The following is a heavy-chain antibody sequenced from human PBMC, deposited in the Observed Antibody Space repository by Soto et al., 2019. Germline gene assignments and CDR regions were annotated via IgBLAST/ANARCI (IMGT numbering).Heavy chain of an antibody. CDR2: ISGGGDTT. CDR1: GFTFNNYA. D-gene: IGHD3-10*01. J-gene: IGHJ4*02. V-gene: IGHV3-23*01. CDR3: AKGRGGSGSLTPRVDF. Sequence: EVQLLESGGGLVQPGGSLRLSCAASGFTFNNYAMTWVRQAPGKGLEWVSAISGGGDTTYYSDSVKGRFTVSIDGSKNTLYLQMSSVRAEDTALYYCAKGRGGSGSLTPRVDFWGQGTLVTVSS.